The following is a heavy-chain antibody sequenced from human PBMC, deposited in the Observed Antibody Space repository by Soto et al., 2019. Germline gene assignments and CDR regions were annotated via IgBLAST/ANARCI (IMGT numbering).Heavy chain of an antibody. D-gene: IGHD3-3*02. CDR3: ARDRHFRRGPDDI. CDR2: IWHDGTFT. J-gene: IGHJ3*02. Sequence: PGGSLRLSCAASGFTFSSFGMHWVRQAPGKGLEWVALIWHDGTFTHYADSVKGRFTISRDNSKNMLYLQMNSLRADDTAVYYCARDRHFRRGPDDIWGQGTMVTVSS. V-gene: IGHV3-33*01. CDR1: GFTFSSFG.